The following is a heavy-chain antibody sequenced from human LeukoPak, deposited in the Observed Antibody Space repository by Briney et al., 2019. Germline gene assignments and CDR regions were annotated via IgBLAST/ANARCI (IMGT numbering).Heavy chain of an antibody. CDR2: INHSGST. J-gene: IGHJ4*02. V-gene: IGHV4-34*01. Sequence: SETLSLTCAVYGGSFSGYYWSWIRQPPGKGLEWIGEINHSGSTNYNPSLKSRVTISVDTSKNQFSLKLSSVTAADTAVYYCARLSRHIAAAGPIDYWGQGTLVTVSS. D-gene: IGHD6-13*01. CDR3: ARLSRHIAAAGPIDY. CDR1: GGSFSGYY.